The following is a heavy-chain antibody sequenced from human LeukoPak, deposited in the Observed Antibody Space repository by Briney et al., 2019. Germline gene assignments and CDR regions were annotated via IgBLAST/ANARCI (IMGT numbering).Heavy chain of an antibody. D-gene: IGHD2-2*01. CDR3: ASTYCSSTSCYRDYYYGMDV. V-gene: IGHV4-31*03. CDR2: IYYSGST. Sequence: SETLSLTCTVSGGSISSGGYYWSWIRQHPGKGLEWIGYIYYSGSTYYNPSLKSRVTISVATSKNQFSLKLSSVTAADTAVYYCASTYCSSTSCYRDYYYGMDVWGQGTTVTVSS. J-gene: IGHJ6*02. CDR1: GGSISSGGYY.